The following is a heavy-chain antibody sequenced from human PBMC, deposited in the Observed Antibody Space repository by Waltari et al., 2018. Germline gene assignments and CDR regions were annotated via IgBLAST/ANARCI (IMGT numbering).Heavy chain of an antibody. Sequence: QVQLQESGPGLVRPSQTLSLTCTVPGGSISSGSVYWTWIRPPAGKGLEWVGHIFTSGSTKYNPSLKSRVSVSLDTSENQFSLRLSSVTAADTAVYYCARDEARYYDIMTGGGYYGLDVWGQGTTVTVSS. V-gene: IGHV4-61*02. CDR1: GGSISSGSVY. CDR2: IFTSGST. J-gene: IGHJ6*02. D-gene: IGHD3-9*01. CDR3: ARDEARYYDIMTGGGYYGLDV.